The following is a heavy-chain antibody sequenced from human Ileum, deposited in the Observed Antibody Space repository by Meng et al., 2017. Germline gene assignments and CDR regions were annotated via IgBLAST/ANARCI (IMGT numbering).Heavy chain of an antibody. D-gene: IGHD3/OR15-3a*01. J-gene: IGHJ4*02. V-gene: IGHV3-74*01. CDR2: IKPDGRTT. CDR1: GFTFSTYS. Sequence: VQLLESAGVLVQPGGSLTLSCAACGFTFSTYSMHWVRQAPGKGLVWVSQIKPDGRTTAYADSVKGRFTISRDNAKSTLYLEMNSLRAEDAAVYYCARDWDWVVWDYWGQGTLVTVSS. CDR3: ARDWDWVVWDY.